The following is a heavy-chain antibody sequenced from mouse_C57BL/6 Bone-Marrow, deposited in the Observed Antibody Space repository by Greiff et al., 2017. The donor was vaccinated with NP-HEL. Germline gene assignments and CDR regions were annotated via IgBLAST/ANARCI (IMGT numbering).Heavy chain of an antibody. CDR3: ARANITTVVARDAMDY. J-gene: IGHJ4*01. D-gene: IGHD1-1*01. CDR2: IYPGSGST. CDR1: GYTFTSYW. Sequence: QVQLQQPGAELVKPGASVKMSCKASGYTFTSYWITWVKQRPGQGLEWIGDIYPGSGSTNYNEKFKSKATLTVDTSSSTAYMQLSSLTSEDSAVYYCARANITTVVARDAMDYWGQGTSVTVSS. V-gene: IGHV1-55*01.